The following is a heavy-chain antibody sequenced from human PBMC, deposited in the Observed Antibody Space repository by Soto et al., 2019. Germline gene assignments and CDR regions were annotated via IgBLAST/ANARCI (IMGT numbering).Heavy chain of an antibody. D-gene: IGHD3-3*01. CDR3: ARRRATIFGVVTDNWFDP. V-gene: IGHV1-69*13. Sequence: RASVKVSCKASGGTFSSYAISWVRQAPGQGLEWMGGIIPIFGTANYAQKFQGRVTITADESTSTAYMELSSLRSEDTAVYYCARRRATIFGVVTDNWFDPWGQGTLVTVSS. J-gene: IGHJ5*02. CDR2: IIPIFGTA. CDR1: GGTFSSYA.